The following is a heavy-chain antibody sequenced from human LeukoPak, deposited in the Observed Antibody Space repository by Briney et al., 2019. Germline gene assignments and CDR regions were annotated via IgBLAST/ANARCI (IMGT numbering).Heavy chain of an antibody. D-gene: IGHD6-19*01. Sequence: PGRSLRLSCAASGFTFSSYAMHWVRQAPGKGLEWVAVISYDGSNKYYADSVKGRFTISRDNSKNTLYLQMNSLRAEDTAVYYCARDSGYSSGWPQYFQHWGQGTLVTVSP. J-gene: IGHJ1*01. V-gene: IGHV3-30-3*01. CDR1: GFTFSSYA. CDR3: ARDSGYSSGWPQYFQH. CDR2: ISYDGSNK.